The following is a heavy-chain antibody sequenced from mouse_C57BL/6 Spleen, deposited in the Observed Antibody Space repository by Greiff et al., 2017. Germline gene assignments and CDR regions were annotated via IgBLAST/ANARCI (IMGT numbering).Heavy chain of an antibody. Sequence: EVMLVESGGDLVKPGGSLKLSCAASGFTFSSYGMSWVRQTPDKRLEWVATISSGGSYTYYPDSVKGRYTNSRDNAKNTLYLQMSSLKSADTAMYYCARRYDYGSSGDYYAMDYWGQGTSVTVSS. CDR2: ISSGGSYT. CDR3: ARRYDYGSSGDYYAMDY. D-gene: IGHD1-1*01. CDR1: GFTFSSYG. J-gene: IGHJ4*01. V-gene: IGHV5-6*02.